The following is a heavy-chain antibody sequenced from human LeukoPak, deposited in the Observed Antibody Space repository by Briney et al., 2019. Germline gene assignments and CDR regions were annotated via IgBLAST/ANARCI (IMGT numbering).Heavy chain of an antibody. V-gene: IGHV4-39*01. J-gene: IGHJ4*02. CDR3: ARGPETAINT. CDR1: GGSISSSGHY. D-gene: IGHD2-21*02. Sequence: SETLSLTCTDSGGSISSSGHYWGWIRQPPGKGLEWIGSIYYSGSTYYNPSLKSRVTISVDTSKNQFSLKLSSVTAADTAVYYCARGPETAINTWGQGTLVTVSS. CDR2: IYYSGST.